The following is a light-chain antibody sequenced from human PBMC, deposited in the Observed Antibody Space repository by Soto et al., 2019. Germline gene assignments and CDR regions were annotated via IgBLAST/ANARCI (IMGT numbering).Light chain of an antibody. J-gene: IGLJ1*01. CDR3: RSYTSSSTRV. Sequence: QSALTQPASVSGSPGQSITISCTGTSGDVGGYNYVSWYQQHPGKAPKLMIYDVSNRPSGVSNRFSGSKSGNTASLSISGLQAEDEADYYCRSYTSSSTRVFGTGTKVPV. V-gene: IGLV2-14*01. CDR1: SGDVGGYNY. CDR2: DVS.